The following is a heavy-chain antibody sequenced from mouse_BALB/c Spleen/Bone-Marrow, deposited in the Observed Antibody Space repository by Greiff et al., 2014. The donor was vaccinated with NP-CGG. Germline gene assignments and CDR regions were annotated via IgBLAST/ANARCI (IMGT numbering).Heavy chain of an antibody. CDR3: ARHAYYDQTEVSFVY. CDR2: ISGSGSYT. J-gene: IGHJ3*01. V-gene: IGHV5-9-2*01. CDR1: GFSFNSYG. Sequence: DVHLVESGGGLVKSGGSLKLSCAASGFSFNSYGMSWVRQTPEKRLEWVATISGSGSYTFYPDSVKGRFTISRDNAKNNLYLQLSSLRSEDTALYYCARHAYYDQTEVSFVYWGQGTLVTVSA. D-gene: IGHD2-4*01.